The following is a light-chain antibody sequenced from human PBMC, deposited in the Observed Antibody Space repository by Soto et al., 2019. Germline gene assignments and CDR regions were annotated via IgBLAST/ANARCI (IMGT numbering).Light chain of an antibody. Sequence: DIVMTQSPDSLVVSLGERATINCRSSQSLLYTSNNKNYLAWYQQKPGQPPKLLISWASSRESGVPDRFSGSGSGTDFTLTISRLQAEDVATYFCQHYFTAPLTFGGGTRVEIK. CDR3: QHYFTAPLT. CDR2: WAS. J-gene: IGKJ4*01. CDR1: QSLLYTSNNKNY. V-gene: IGKV4-1*01.